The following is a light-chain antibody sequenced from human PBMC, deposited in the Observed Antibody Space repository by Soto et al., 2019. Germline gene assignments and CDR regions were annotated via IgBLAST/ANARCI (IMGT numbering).Light chain of an antibody. J-gene: IGKJ1*01. CDR3: KQYNKWRT. CDR2: GAS. V-gene: IGKV3-15*01. CDR1: QSVSGN. Sequence: EIVMTQSPATLSVSPGDSATLSCRASQSVSGNLAWYQQKPGQAPRLLIYGASTRATGIQARISGSGSGTEFTLTITSLQSEDFAVYYCKQYNKWRTFGQGTKVDIK.